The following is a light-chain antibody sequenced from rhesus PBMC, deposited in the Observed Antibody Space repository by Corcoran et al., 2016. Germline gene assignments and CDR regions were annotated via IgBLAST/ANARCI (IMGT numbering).Light chain of an antibody. CDR2: EVS. CDR1: SSDIGDYNY. J-gene: IGLJ1*01. Sequence: QAALTQPRSVSGSPGQSVTISCTGTSSDIGDYNYVSWYQQHPGTAPKLMIYEVSKRPSGVSDRFSASKSGSTSSLTISGLQLEDEADYYGSSYAASHTSIFGGGSLLTVL. CDR3: SSYAASHTSI. V-gene: IGLV2-32*02.